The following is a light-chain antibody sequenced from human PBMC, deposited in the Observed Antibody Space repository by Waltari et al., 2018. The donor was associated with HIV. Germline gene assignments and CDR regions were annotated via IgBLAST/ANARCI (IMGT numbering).Light chain of an antibody. CDR2: DAS. J-gene: IGKJ2*01. Sequence: SPGDGATLSCRASQSITSGHLAWYQQRPGQAPRLLIYDASRRPTGIPDRFGGSGSGTDFTLSIIRLEPEDFAVYYCQQYVGSPRTFGQGTKVEIK. V-gene: IGKV3-20*01. CDR3: QQYVGSPRT. CDR1: QSITSGH.